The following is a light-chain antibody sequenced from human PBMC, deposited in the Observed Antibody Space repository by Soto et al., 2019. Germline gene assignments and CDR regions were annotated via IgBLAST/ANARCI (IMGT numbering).Light chain of an antibody. J-gene: IGLJ1*01. CDR1: SSDVGGYKY. V-gene: IGLV2-14*03. Sequence: QSALTQPASVSGSPGQSITISCTGTSSDVGGYKYVSWYQQHPGKAPKLMIYDIRNRPSGVSNRFSGSKSGNTASLTISGLQAEDEADYYCSSYTGSSPRVFGAGTKVTVL. CDR2: DIR. CDR3: SSYTGSSPRV.